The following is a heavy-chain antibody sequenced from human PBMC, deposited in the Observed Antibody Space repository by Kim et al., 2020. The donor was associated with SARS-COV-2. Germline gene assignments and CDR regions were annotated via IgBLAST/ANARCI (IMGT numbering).Heavy chain of an antibody. CDR2: ISGSGGST. Sequence: GGSLRLSCAASGFTFSSYAMSWVRQAPGKGLEWVSAISGSGGSTYYADSVKGRFTISRDNSKNTLYLQMNSLRAEDTAVYYCAKEGDCSSTSCYLIRDWGQGTLVTVSS. J-gene: IGHJ4*02. CDR1: GFTFSSYA. D-gene: IGHD2-2*01. CDR3: AKEGDCSSTSCYLIRD. V-gene: IGHV3-23*01.